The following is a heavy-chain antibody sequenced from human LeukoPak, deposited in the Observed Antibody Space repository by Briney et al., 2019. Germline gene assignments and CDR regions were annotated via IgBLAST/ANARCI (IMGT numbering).Heavy chain of an antibody. D-gene: IGHD3-10*01. CDR1: GFTFSSYG. CDR3: AARAN. V-gene: IGHV3-33*01. CDR2: IWYDGSNK. J-gene: IGHJ4*02. Sequence: GRSLRLSCAASGFTFSSYGMHWVRQAPGKGLEWVAVIWYDGSNKYYADSVKGRFTISGDNSKNALYLQMNSLRAEDTAVYYCAARANWGQGTLVTVSS.